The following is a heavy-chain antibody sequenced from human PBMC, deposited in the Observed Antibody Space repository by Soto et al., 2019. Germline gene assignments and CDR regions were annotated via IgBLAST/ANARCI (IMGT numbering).Heavy chain of an antibody. J-gene: IGHJ6*02. CDR3: ASLRAEWLQGDDMDL. Sequence: GGSLRLSCAAFEFTFSNYWMHWVRKAPGKGLVWVSRISSDGTSTTYADSMKARFTISRDNAKNTLYLQMHGLRDEESAVSHCASLRAEWLQGDDMDLWGQVSTVTAS. CDR2: ISSDGTST. D-gene: IGHD5-12*01. CDR1: EFTFSNYW. V-gene: IGHV3-74*01.